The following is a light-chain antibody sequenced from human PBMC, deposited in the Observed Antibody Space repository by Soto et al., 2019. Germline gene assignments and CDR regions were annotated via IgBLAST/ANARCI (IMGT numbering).Light chain of an antibody. CDR1: SSVVGAYNY. J-gene: IGLJ1*01. CDR2: DVS. CDR3: FSYTTSRTYV. V-gene: IGLV2-14*03. Sequence: PGWVCESPGQSVTISCHGTSSVVGAYNYVSWYQQLPGKAPKLMIYDVSNRPSGVSNRFSGSKSGNTASLTISGLQAEDETDYYCFSYTTSRTYVFGTGTKVTVL.